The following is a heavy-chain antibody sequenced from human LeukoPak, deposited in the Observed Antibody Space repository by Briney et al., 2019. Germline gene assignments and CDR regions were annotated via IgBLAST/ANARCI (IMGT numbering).Heavy chain of an antibody. CDR2: IYPGDSDT. CDR1: GYSFTSYW. J-gene: IGHJ3*02. CDR3: ARGIYYYDSSGYYGDAFDI. D-gene: IGHD3-22*01. Sequence: GESLKISCKGSGYSFTSYWIGLVRQMPGKGLEWMGIIYPGDSDTRYSPSFQGQVTISADKSISTAYLQWGSLKASDTAMYYCARGIYYYDSSGYYGDAFDIWGQGTMVTVSS. V-gene: IGHV5-51*01.